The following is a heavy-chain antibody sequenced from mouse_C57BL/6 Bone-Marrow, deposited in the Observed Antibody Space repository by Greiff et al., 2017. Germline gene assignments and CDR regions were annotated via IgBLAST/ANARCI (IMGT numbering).Heavy chain of an antibody. J-gene: IGHJ2*01. D-gene: IGHD1-1*01. CDR1: GYSFTGYY. CDR2: INPSTGGT. V-gene: IGHV1-42*01. Sequence: VQLQQSGPELVKPGASVKISCKASGYSFTGYYMNWVKQSPEKSLEWIGEINPSTGGTTYNQKFKAKATLTVDKSSSTAYMQLKSLTSEDSAVYYCARSRYYYGSSYLDYWGQGTTLTVSS. CDR3: ARSRYYYGSSYLDY.